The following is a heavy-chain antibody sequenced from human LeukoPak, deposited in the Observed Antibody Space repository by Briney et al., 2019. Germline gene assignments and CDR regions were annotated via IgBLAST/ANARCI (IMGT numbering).Heavy chain of an antibody. CDR1: GYTFSTYG. D-gene: IGHD2-15*01. CDR3: ARKGCFGNCYLFDY. J-gene: IGHJ4*02. Sequence: ASVKVSCKASGYTFSTYGTNWVRQAPAQGLEWMGGINTNNGNTNYAQKFQDRVTMTRDTSTSTAYMELRSLGSDDTAVYYCARKGCFGNCYLFDYWGQGTLVTVSS. CDR2: INTNNGNT. V-gene: IGHV1-18*01.